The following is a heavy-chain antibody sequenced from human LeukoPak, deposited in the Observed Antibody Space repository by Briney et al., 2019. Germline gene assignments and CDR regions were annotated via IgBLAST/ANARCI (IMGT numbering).Heavy chain of an antibody. Sequence: GASVKVSRKASGYTFTSYGISWVRQAPGQGLEWMGWISAYNGNTNYAQKLQGRVTMATDTSTSTAYMELRSLRSDDTAVYYCARARGGGSNPNLNDYWGQGTLVTISS. D-gene: IGHD2-15*01. CDR2: ISAYNGNT. J-gene: IGHJ4*02. CDR1: GYTFTSYG. V-gene: IGHV1-18*01. CDR3: ARARGGGSNPNLNDY.